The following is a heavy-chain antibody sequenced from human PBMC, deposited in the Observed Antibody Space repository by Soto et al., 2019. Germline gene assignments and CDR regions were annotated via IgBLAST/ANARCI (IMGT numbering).Heavy chain of an antibody. D-gene: IGHD1-20*01. J-gene: IGHJ4*02. CDR2: INPNSGGT. V-gene: IGHV1-2*02. Sequence: XSVKVSCTASGYSFTGYYMHWVRQAPGQGLEWMGWINPNSGGTNYAQKFQDRVTMTRDTSISTAYMELSRLRSDDTAVYYCARELYNWNDGGFDYWGQGTLVTVSS. CDR3: ARELYNWNDGGFDY. CDR1: GYSFTGYY.